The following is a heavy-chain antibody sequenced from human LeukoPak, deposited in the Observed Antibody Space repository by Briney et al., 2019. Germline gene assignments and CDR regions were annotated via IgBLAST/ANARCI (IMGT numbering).Heavy chain of an antibody. J-gene: IGHJ4*02. CDR3: ARDSSGSGWYRIDY. D-gene: IGHD6-19*01. CDR1: GGSMSDYY. V-gene: IGHV4-4*07. Sequence: SETLSLTCTVSGGSMSDYYLSWIRQPAGKGLEWVGRFYTSGSTLYNPSLKSRVTISIDKSRNQLSLKLSSVTAADTAVYYCARDSSGSGWYRIDYWGKGTLVTVSS. CDR2: FYTSGST.